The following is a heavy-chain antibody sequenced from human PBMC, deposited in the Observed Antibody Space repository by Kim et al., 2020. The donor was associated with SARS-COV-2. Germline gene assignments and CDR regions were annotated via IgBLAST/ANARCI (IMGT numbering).Heavy chain of an antibody. CDR3: AKDTRRSYGSGSYLPSPFDY. J-gene: IGHJ4*02. CDR1: GFTFDDYA. D-gene: IGHD3-10*01. CDR2: ISWNSGSI. Sequence: GGSLRLSCAASGFTFDDYAMHWVRQAPGKGLEWVSGISWNSGSIGYADSVKGRFTISRDNAKNSLYLQMNSLRAEDTALYYCAKDTRRSYGSGSYLPSPFDYWGQGTLVTVSS. V-gene: IGHV3-9*01.